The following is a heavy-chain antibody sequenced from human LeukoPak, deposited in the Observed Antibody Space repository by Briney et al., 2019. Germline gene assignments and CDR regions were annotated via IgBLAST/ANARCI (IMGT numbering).Heavy chain of an antibody. CDR1: GFTFSSYA. CDR3: ARGALIPDF. Sequence: GGSLRLSCAASGFTFSSYAMTWVRQAPGKGLAWVSSISKSDGSTYYADSVKGRFTISRDNSKNTVYLHMNSLRVEDTAIYYCARGALIPDFRGQGTLVTVSS. J-gene: IGHJ4*02. CDR2: ISKSDGST. D-gene: IGHD2-21*01. V-gene: IGHV3-23*01.